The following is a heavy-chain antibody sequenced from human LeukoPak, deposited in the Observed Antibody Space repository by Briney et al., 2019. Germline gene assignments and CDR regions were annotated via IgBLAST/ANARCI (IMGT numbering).Heavy chain of an antibody. CDR2: ISGGGGST. Sequence: GGSLRLSCAASEFTFSNYAMNWVRQAPGKGLEWVSGISGGGGSTYYADSVKGRFTISRDNSKNTLYLQMDSLRAEDTALYYCAKGTGINHYHWIDPWGQGTLVTVSS. D-gene: IGHD1-14*01. CDR1: EFTFSNYA. V-gene: IGHV3-23*01. J-gene: IGHJ5*02. CDR3: AKGTGINHYHWIDP.